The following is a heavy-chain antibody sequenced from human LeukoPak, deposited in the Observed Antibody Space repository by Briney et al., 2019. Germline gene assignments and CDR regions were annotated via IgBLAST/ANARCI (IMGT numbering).Heavy chain of an antibody. CDR2: IYYSGST. J-gene: IGHJ5*02. CDR3: ARGMIMITFGGVVWFDP. V-gene: IGHV4-30-4*01. D-gene: IGHD3-16*01. CDR1: GGSISSYY. Sequence: SETLSLTCTVSGGSISSYYWSWIRQPPGKGLEWIGYIYYSGSTYYNPSLKSRVTISVDTSKNHFSLKLSSVTAADTAVYYCARGMIMITFGGVVWFDPWGQGTLVTVSS.